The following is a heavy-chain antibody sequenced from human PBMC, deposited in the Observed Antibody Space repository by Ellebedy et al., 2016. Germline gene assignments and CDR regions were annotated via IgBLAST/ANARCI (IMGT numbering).Heavy chain of an antibody. CDR2: ISAYNGDT. CDR1: GYTFTSYG. Sequence: ASVKVSCKASGYTFTSYGISWVRQAPGQGLEWMGWISAYNGDTNYAQKLQDRVTMTTDTSASTAYMELRSLRSDDTAVYYCARAPLGRDGYNSFDYWGQGTLVTVSS. D-gene: IGHD5-24*01. J-gene: IGHJ4*02. CDR3: ARAPLGRDGYNSFDY. V-gene: IGHV1-18*01.